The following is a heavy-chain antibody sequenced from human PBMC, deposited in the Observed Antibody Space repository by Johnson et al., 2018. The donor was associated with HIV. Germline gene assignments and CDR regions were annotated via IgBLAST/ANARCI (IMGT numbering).Heavy chain of an antibody. Sequence: QMLLVESGGGLVKPGGSLRLSCAASGFTFSDYYMSRIRQAPGKGLEWASSISNSAITLYYADSVKGRFSISRDNAKSSVYLQMNSLRAEDTAVYYCAKGPNGQLDDAFHIWGQGTMVTVSS. CDR2: ISNSAITL. CDR1: GFTFSDYY. D-gene: IGHD6-6*01. J-gene: IGHJ3*02. CDR3: AKGPNGQLDDAFHI. V-gene: IGHV3-11*04.